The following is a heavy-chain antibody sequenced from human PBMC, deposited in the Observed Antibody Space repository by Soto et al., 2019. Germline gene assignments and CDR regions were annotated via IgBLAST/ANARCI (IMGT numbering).Heavy chain of an antibody. Sequence: TLSLTCTVSGGSVTTDPYYWDWIRQPPGKGLEWIGYIYHSGSTYYNPSLKSRVTISVDRSKNQFSLKLSSVTAADTAVYYCARGRGGQYNWFDPWGQGTLVTVSS. CDR3: ARGRGGQYNWFDP. V-gene: IGHV4-30-2*01. CDR1: GGSVTTDPYY. CDR2: IYHSGST. D-gene: IGHD2-15*01. J-gene: IGHJ5*02.